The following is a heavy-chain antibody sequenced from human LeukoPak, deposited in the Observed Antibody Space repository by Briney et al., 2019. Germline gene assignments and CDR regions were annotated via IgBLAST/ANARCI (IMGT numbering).Heavy chain of an antibody. D-gene: IGHD2-21*02. CDR1: GFTFSNAW. CDR2: IKSKTDGGTT. J-gene: IGHJ4*02. V-gene: IGHV3-15*01. CDR3: TTGHLAYCGGDCYN. Sequence: GGSLRLSCAASGFTFSNAWMSWVRQAPGKGLEWVGRIKSKTDGGTTDYAAPVKGRFTISRDDSKNTLYLQMNSLKTEDTAVYYCTTGHLAYCGGDCYNWGQGTLVTVSS.